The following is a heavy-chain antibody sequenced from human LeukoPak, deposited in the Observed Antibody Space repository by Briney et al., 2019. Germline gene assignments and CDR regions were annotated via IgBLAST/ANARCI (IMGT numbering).Heavy chain of an antibody. J-gene: IGHJ4*02. CDR1: GYTFTSYG. V-gene: IGHV1-18*01. CDR3: ARWRDIVVVAAATGFDY. CDR2: ISANNGNT. Sequence: ASVKVSCKASGYTFTSYGISWVRQAPGQGREWMGWISANNGNTNYAQKLQGRVTMTTDTSTSTAYMELRSLRSDDTAVYYCARWRDIVVVAAATGFDYWGQGTLVTVSS. D-gene: IGHD2-15*01.